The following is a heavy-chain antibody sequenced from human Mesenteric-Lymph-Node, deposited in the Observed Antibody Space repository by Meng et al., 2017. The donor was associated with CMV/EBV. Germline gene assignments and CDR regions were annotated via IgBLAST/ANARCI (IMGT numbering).Heavy chain of an antibody. CDR1: GGSVNLNAYY. D-gene: IGHD5-24*01. Sequence: SETLSLTCSVSGGSVNLNAYYWSWVRQPPGQGLEWIGYIFYSGSTKYNPSLRSRVTISVDTSKTHFSLELSSVTAADTAVYYCATGGGWAGYNDYWGQGTLVTVSS. CDR2: IFYSGST. J-gene: IGHJ4*02. V-gene: IGHV4-61*03. CDR3: ATGGGWAGYNDY.